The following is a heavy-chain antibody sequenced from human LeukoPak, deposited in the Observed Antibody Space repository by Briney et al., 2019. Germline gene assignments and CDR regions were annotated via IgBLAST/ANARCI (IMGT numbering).Heavy chain of an antibody. CDR3: ARGPTDYYDTPFDY. J-gene: IGHJ4*02. Sequence: ASVKVPCKASGYTFTNYAMNWVRQAPGQGLEWMGWINTNTGNPTYAQGFTGRFVFSLDTSVSTAYLQISSLKAEDTAMYYCARGPTDYYDTPFDYWGQGTLVTVSS. V-gene: IGHV7-4-1*02. CDR2: INTNTGNP. D-gene: IGHD3-22*01. CDR1: GYTFTNYA.